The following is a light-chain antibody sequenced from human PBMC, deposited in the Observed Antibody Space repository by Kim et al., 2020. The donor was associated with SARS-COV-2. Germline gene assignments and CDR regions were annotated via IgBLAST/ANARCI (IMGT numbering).Light chain of an antibody. Sequence: IVMTQSPDSLAVSLGERATINCKSSQTVLYVANNQNYLAWYQQKPGQPPKLLIYWGSTRESGVPERFSGSGSGTDFSLTISSLQAEDVAVYYCHQYYDTPLTFGGGTKVDLK. J-gene: IGKJ4*01. CDR3: HQYYDTPLT. V-gene: IGKV4-1*01. CDR2: WGS. CDR1: QTVLYVANNQNY.